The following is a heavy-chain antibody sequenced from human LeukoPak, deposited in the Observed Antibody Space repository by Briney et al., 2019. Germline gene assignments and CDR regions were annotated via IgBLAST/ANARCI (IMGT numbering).Heavy chain of an antibody. Sequence: SQTLSLTCAISGDSVSSDSVGWNWIRQSPSRGLEWLGRTYYRSKWYNDYAATVKSRVTINPDTSRNQFSLQLNSVTPEDTAVYYCARDRTRVYDFWGQGTLVTVSS. CDR1: GDSVSSDSVG. D-gene: IGHD2-2*01. CDR3: ARDRTRVYDF. CDR2: TYYRSKWYN. V-gene: IGHV6-1*01. J-gene: IGHJ4*02.